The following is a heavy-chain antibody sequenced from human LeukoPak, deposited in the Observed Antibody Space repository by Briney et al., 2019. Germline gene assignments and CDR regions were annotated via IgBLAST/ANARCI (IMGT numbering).Heavy chain of an antibody. CDR3: ARVGVIVVVIDAFDI. J-gene: IGHJ3*02. CDR1: GFTFSRYS. CDR2: ISSSSSYI. D-gene: IGHD3-22*01. Sequence: GGSLRLSCAASGFTFSRYSMNWVRQAPGKGLEWVSSISSSSSYIYYADSVKGRFTISRDNSKNTLYLQMNSLRAEDTAVYYCARVGVIVVVIDAFDIWGQGTMVTVSS. V-gene: IGHV3-21*01.